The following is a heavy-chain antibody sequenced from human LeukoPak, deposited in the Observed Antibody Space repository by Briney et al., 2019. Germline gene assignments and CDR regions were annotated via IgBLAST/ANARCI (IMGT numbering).Heavy chain of an antibody. CDR2: NNSDGSGT. D-gene: IGHD1-26*01. CDR1: GFTFSSNW. V-gene: IGHV3-74*01. J-gene: IGHJ3*01. CDR3: ARAGEGLLAYSFDL. Sequence: GGSLRLSCAASGFTFSSNWMHWVRQGPGKGLVWASRNNSDGSGTSYADSVKGRFTISRDNAKNTLYLQMNSLRAEDTAVYYCARAGEGLLAYSFDLWGQGTMVTVSS.